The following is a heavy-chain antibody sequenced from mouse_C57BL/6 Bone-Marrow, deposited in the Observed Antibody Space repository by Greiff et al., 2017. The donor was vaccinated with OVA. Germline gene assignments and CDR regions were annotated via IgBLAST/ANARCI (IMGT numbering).Heavy chain of an antibody. D-gene: IGHD2-2*01. V-gene: IGHV1-80*01. CDR1: GYAFSSYW. CDR3: AREGYDIYYYAMDY. Sequence: VQLVESGAELVKPGASVKISCKASGYAFSSYWMNWVKQRPGKGLEWIGQIYPGDGDTNYNGKFKGKATLTADKSSSTAYMQLSSLTSEDSAVYFCAREGYDIYYYAMDYWGQGTSVTVSS. J-gene: IGHJ4*01. CDR2: IYPGDGDT.